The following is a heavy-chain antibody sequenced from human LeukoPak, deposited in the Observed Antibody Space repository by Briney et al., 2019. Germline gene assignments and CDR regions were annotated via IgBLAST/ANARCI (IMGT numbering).Heavy chain of an antibody. CDR3: ARDTTTRTYYGMDV. Sequence: SVKPSCKASGGTFSSYAISWVRQAPGQGLEWMGGIIPIFGTANYAQKFQGRVTITADRSTSTAYMELSSLRSGDTAIYYCARDTTTRTYYGMDVWGKGTTVTVSS. CDR2: IIPIFGTA. J-gene: IGHJ6*04. D-gene: IGHD1-14*01. CDR1: GGTFSSYA. V-gene: IGHV1-69*06.